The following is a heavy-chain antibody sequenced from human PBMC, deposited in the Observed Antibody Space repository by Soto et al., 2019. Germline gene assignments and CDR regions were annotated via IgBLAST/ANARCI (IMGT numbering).Heavy chain of an antibody. Sequence: PSETLSLTCTVSGGSISSGGYYWSWIRQPPGKGLEWIGYIYHSGSTYYNPSLKSRVTMSADRSKNQFSLNLSSVTAADTAVYYCARVGGAKIRQLWVDFWSQGTLVTVSS. V-gene: IGHV4-30-2*01. CDR3: ARVGGAKIRQLWVDF. J-gene: IGHJ4*02. CDR2: IYHSGST. D-gene: IGHD5-18*01. CDR1: GGSISSGGYY.